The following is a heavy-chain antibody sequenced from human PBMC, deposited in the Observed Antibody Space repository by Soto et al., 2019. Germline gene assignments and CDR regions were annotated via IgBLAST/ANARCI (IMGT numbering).Heavy chain of an antibody. CDR1: GGTFSSYA. CDR3: ARGKSDIVLVPAAFYN. J-gene: IGHJ4*02. Sequence: QVQLVQSGAEVKKPGSSVKFSCKASGGTFSSYAISWVRQAPGQGLEWMGGIIPIFGTANYAQKFQGRVTITADESTSTAYMELSSLRSEDTAVYYCARGKSDIVLVPAAFYNWGQGTLVTVSS. V-gene: IGHV1-69*12. CDR2: IIPIFGTA. D-gene: IGHD2-2*01.